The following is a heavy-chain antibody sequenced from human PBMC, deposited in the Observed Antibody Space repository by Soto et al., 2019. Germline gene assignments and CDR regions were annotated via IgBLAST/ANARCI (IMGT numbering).Heavy chain of an antibody. D-gene: IGHD2-15*01. Sequence: WASVKVSCKASGYTFTSYYMHWVRQAPGQGLEWMGIINPSGGSTSYAQKFQGRVTMTRDTSTSTVYMELSSLRSEDTAVYYCARGASHCSGGSCPKENWFDPWGQGTLVTVSS. V-gene: IGHV1-46*01. CDR2: INPSGGST. CDR1: GYTFTSYY. J-gene: IGHJ5*02. CDR3: ARGASHCSGGSCPKENWFDP.